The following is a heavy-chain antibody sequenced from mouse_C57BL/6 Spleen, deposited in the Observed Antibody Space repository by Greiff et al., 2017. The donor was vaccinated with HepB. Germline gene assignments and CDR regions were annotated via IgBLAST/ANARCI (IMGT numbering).Heavy chain of an antibody. CDR2: INPNNGGT. CDR1: GYTFTDYN. V-gene: IGHV1-22*01. Sequence: VQLQQSGPELVKPGASVKMSCKASGYTFTDYNMHWVKQSHGKSLEWIGYINPNNGGTSYNQKFKGKATLTVNKSSSTAYMELRSLTSEDSAVYYCARVYGSSFSWFAYWGQGTLVTVSA. D-gene: IGHD1-1*01. J-gene: IGHJ3*01. CDR3: ARVYGSSFSWFAY.